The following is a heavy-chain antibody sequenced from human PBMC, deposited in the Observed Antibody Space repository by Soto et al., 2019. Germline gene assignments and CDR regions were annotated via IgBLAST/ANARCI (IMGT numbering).Heavy chain of an antibody. CDR3: ARGRDFLGYCSGGSCDRRGVWFDP. J-gene: IGHJ5*02. Sequence: QVQLQESGPGLVKPSGTLSLTCAVSGGSISSSNWWSWVRQPPGKGLEWIGEIYHSVSTNYNPSLKGRVTISVDKSKNQFSLKLSSVTAADTAVYYCARGRDFLGYCSGGSCDRRGVWFDPWGQGTLVTVSS. V-gene: IGHV4-4*02. CDR2: IYHSVST. CDR1: GGSISSSNW. D-gene: IGHD2-15*01.